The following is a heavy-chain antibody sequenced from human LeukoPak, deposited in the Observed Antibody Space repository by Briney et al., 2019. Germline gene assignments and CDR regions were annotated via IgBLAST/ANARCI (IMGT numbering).Heavy chain of an antibody. D-gene: IGHD2-2*01. J-gene: IGHJ1*01. V-gene: IGHV1-69*05. CDR3: ASGNIVPAARTLRTEYFQH. CDR1: GYTFTSYG. CDR2: IIPIFGTA. Sequence: GASVKVSCKASGYTFTSYGISWVRQAPGQGLEWMGGIIPIFGTANYAQKFQGRVTITTDESTSTAYMELSSLRSEDTAVYYCASGNIVPAARTLRTEYFQHWGQGTLVTVSS.